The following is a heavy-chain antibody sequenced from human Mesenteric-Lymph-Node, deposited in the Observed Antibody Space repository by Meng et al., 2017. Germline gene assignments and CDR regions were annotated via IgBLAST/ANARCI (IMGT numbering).Heavy chain of an antibody. CDR1: GGSLSGYY. CDR2: VYHNGVT. D-gene: IGHD3-10*01. V-gene: IGHV4-34*02. Sequence: QVQLKQWGAEVLKPSETLSLTCAVYGGSLSGYYWGWIRQPPEKGLEWMGEVYHNGVTKYSPSLRSRVVISIDTSKNQFSLNLRSVSAADTAMYYCARGGATPMIIKYWGPGTLVTVSS. J-gene: IGHJ4*02. CDR3: ARGGATPMIIKY.